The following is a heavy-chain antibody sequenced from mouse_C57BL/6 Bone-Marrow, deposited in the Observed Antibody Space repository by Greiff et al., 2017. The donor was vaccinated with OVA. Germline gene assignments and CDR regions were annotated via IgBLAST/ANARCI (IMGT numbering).Heavy chain of an antibody. CDR3: ARRTVVATGYFDV. V-gene: IGHV14-2*01. CDR1: GFNIKDYY. J-gene: IGHJ1*03. CDR2: IDPEDGET. D-gene: IGHD1-1*01. Sequence: EVKLVESGAELVKPGASVKLSCTASGFNIKDYYMHWVKQRTEQGLEWIGRIDPEDGETKYAPKFQGKATITADTSSNTAYLQLSSLTSEDTAVYYCARRTVVATGYFDVWGTGTTVTVSS.